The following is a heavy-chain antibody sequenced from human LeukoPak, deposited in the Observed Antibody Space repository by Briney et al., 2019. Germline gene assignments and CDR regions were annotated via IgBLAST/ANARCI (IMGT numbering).Heavy chain of an antibody. CDR1: GFSFNTYG. J-gene: IGHJ4*02. CDR2: FSTTGGYI. CDR3: AKKPATIKYPFDS. D-gene: IGHD5-24*01. V-gene: IGHV3-23*01. Sequence: GGSERLSCVGSGFSFNTYGMGWVRESRGEALEGFSDFSTTGGYIVYADCVKGRFTIHRDNSQITLFLKMQSVRPEDTAVYYCAKKPATIKYPFDSWGQGTLVTDSP.